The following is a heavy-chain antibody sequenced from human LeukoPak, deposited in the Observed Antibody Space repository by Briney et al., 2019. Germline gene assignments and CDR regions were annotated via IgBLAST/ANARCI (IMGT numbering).Heavy chain of an antibody. D-gene: IGHD6-13*01. CDR3: AKDRGSSWYHPFDY. CDR2: ISGSGSST. CDR1: EFDFSTHA. J-gene: IGHJ4*02. Sequence: GGSLRLSCAASEFDFSTHAMTWVRQAPGKGLEWVSAISGSGSSTYYADSVKGRFTISRDNSKNTLYLQMNNLGAEDTAVYYCAKDRGSSWYHPFDYWGQGTLVTVSS. V-gene: IGHV3-23*01.